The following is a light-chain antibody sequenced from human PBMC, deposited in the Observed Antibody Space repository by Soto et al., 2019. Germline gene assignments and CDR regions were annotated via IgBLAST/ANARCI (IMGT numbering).Light chain of an antibody. CDR3: QLYGRSPKYT. J-gene: IGKJ2*01. CDR1: QSVISSY. V-gene: IGKV3-20*01. Sequence: ETVLMQSPGTLSLSPGERATLSCRASQSVISSYLTWYQQKPGHAPRLLIYATSSRATGIPDRFTGDGSETDFTLTISRLEPEDFAVYYCQLYGRSPKYTFGQGTKLEIK. CDR2: ATS.